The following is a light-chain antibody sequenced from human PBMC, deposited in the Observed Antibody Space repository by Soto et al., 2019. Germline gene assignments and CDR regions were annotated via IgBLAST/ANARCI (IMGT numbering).Light chain of an antibody. CDR1: SSDVGSYNR. Sequence: QSALTQPPSVSGSPGQSVAISCTGTSSDVGSYNRVAWYQQSPGTAPKLMIYEVSNRPSGVPDRFSGSKSGNTASLTISGLQAEDEADYYCSSFPSSSTYVFGTGTKVTVL. CDR3: SSFPSSSTYV. CDR2: EVS. V-gene: IGLV2-18*02. J-gene: IGLJ1*01.